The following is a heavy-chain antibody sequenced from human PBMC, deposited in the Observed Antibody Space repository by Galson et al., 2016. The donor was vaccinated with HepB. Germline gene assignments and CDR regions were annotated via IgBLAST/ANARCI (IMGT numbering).Heavy chain of an antibody. V-gene: IGHV3-21*01. CDR1: GFTFSSYS. CDR2: ITSPTGYI. D-gene: IGHD5-18*01. CDR3: ARGGGRYSFDDY. J-gene: IGHJ4*02. Sequence: SLRLSCAASGFTFSSYSMNWVRQAPGKGLEWVSSITSPTGYIYYADSVKGRFTISRDDAKNSLFQQMSSLRAEDTAMYYCARGGGRYSFDDYWGQGTLVTVSS.